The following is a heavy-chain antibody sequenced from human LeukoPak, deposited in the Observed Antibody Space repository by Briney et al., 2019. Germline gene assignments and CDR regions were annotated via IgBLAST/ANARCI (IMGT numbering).Heavy chain of an antibody. V-gene: IGHV4-38-2*01. D-gene: IGHD2-15*01. CDR3: ARXXXCSGATCYRSYDYYYMDV. J-gene: IGHJ6*03. CDR2: IYHSGST. CDR1: GYSISSGYY. Sequence: PSETLSLTCAVSGYSISSGYYWGWIRQPPGKGLEWIGSIYHSGSTYYYPSLKSRVTISLDTSNNQFSLKLTSVTAADTAVYYCARXXXCSGATCYRSYDYYYMDVWGRGTTVTVAS.